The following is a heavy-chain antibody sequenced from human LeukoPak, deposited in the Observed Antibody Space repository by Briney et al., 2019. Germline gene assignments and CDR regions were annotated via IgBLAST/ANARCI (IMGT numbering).Heavy chain of an antibody. CDR3: ARLRQQLVDY. D-gene: IGHD6-13*01. CDR1: GYSFSRYW. CDR2: IYPGDSDT. J-gene: IGHJ4*02. Sequence: GESLKISCEGSGYSFSRYWIGWVRQMPGKGLEWMGIIYPGDSDTRYSPSFQGQVTISADKSISTAYLQWSSLKASDTAMYYCARLRQQLVDYWGQGTLVTVSS. V-gene: IGHV5-51*01.